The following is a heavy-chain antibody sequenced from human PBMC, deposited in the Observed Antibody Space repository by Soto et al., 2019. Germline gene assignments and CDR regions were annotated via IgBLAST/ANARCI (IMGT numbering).Heavy chain of an antibody. Sequence: EVQLLESGGGLVQPGGSLRLSCAASGFTFSVYPMAWVRQAPGKGLEWVSSIGDSGGVTYYADSVKGRFTISRDNSQNTLFLQMNSLGGEDTAVYYCAKYIVACANAVCNRCFDLWGRGTLVTVSS. V-gene: IGHV3-23*01. J-gene: IGHJ2*01. D-gene: IGHD2-21*01. CDR1: GFTFSVYP. CDR3: AKYIVACANAVCNRCFDL. CDR2: IGDSGGVT.